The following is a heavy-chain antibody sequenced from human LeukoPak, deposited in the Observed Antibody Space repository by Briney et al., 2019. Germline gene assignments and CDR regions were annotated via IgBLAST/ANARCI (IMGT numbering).Heavy chain of an antibody. J-gene: IGHJ4*02. D-gene: IGHD3-10*01. Sequence: PSETLSLTYTVSGGSISSSSYYWGWIRQPPGKGLEWIGSIYYSGSTYYNPSLKSRVTISVDTSKNQFSLKLSSVTAADTAVYYCTTYGSGRKFDYWGQGILVTVSS. CDR1: GGSISSSSYY. CDR2: IYYSGST. CDR3: TTYGSGRKFDY. V-gene: IGHV4-39*07.